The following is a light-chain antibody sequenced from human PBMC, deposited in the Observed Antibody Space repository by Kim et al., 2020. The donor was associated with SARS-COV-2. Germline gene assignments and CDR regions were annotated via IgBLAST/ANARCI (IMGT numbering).Light chain of an antibody. J-gene: IGLJ2*01. CDR2: EVS. Sequence: SITISCTGTSSDVGSYNLVSWYQQHPGKATKLMIYEVSKRPAGVSNRFSGSKSGNTASLTISGLQAEDEADYYCCSYAGSSTLDVVFGGGTQLTVL. CDR3: CSYAGSSTLDVV. V-gene: IGLV2-23*02. CDR1: SSDVGSYNL.